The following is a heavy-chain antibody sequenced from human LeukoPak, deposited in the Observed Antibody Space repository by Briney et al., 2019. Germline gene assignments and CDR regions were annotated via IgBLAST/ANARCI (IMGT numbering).Heavy chain of an antibody. CDR1: GFTFSNYN. CDR2: ICTSGRAI. V-gene: IGHV3-48*02. J-gene: IGHJ4*02. D-gene: IGHD3-22*01. Sequence: QTGGSLRLSCAASGFTFSNYNINWVRQAPGKGLEWVSYICTSGRAIFYADSVKGRFTISRDNAKNSLFLQMNSLRDEVTAVYYCARVTLYDRSGYYFDYWGLGTLVTVSS. CDR3: ARVTLYDRSGYYFDY.